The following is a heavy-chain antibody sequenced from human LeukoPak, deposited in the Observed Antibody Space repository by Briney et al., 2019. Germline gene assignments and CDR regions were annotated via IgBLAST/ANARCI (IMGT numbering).Heavy chain of an antibody. V-gene: IGHV3-21*01. D-gene: IGHD3/OR15-3a*01. CDR2: ISSSSSYI. CDR3: ARDRGRGMDV. CDR1: GFTFSSYS. Sequence: PGGSLRLSCAASGFTFSSYSMNWVRQGPGKGLEWVSSISSSSSYIYYADSVKGRFTISSDNAKNSLYLQMNSLRAEDTAVYYCARDRGRGMDVWGQGTTVTVSS. J-gene: IGHJ6*02.